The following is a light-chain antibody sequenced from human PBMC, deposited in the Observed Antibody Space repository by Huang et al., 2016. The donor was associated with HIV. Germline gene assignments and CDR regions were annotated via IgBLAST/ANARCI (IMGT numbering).Light chain of an antibody. Sequence: EIVLTQSPATLSLSPGERVTLSCRASQSVSSYLAWYQQKPGRAPRLLIYDASNRATGIPARFSGSGSRTVFTLTISGQEPEDFAVYYCQQRSNWPRTFGQGTKVEIK. CDR3: QQRSNWPRT. J-gene: IGKJ1*01. V-gene: IGKV3-11*01. CDR2: DAS. CDR1: QSVSSY.